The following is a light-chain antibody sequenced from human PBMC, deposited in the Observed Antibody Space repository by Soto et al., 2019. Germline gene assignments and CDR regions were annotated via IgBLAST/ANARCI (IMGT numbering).Light chain of an antibody. V-gene: IGKV3-20*01. CDR2: GAS. CDR3: QQYDNSLWT. CDR1: QSVTSNN. Sequence: EIVLTQSPGTLSLSPGERATLSCRASQSVTSNNLVWYQQKPGQAPRLLIYGASHRATGIPDRFSGSGSGTDFTLTISRLEAEDVAVYYCQQYDNSLWTFGQGTKVEIK. J-gene: IGKJ1*01.